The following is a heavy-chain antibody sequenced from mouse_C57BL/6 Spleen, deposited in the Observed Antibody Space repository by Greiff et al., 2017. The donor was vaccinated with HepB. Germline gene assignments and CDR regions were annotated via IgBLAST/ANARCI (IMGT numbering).Heavy chain of an antibody. CDR2: IYPGDGDT. J-gene: IGHJ2*01. Sequence: VQLVESGPELVKPGASVKISCKASGYAFSSSWMNWVKQRPGKGLEWIGRIYPGDGDTNYNGKFKGKATLTADKYSSTAYMQLSSLTSEDSAVYFCARDDGYPYYFDYWGQGTTLTVSS. CDR1: GYAFSSSW. CDR3: ARDDGYPYYFDY. V-gene: IGHV1-82*01. D-gene: IGHD2-3*01.